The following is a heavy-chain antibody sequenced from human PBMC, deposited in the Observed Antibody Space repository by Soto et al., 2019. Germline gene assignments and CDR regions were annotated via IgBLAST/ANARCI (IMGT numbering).Heavy chain of an antibody. CDR2: IYPGDSDT. CDR1: GYSFTSYS. CDR3: TTDTGQWGWLQDDY. Sequence: PGASLKISCKVSGYSFTSYSIGWVRPLPGKGLEWMGIIYPGDSDTRYSPSFQGQVTISADKSISTAYLQWSSLKASDTAMYYCTTDTGQWGWLQDDYWGQGTLVTVSS. J-gene: IGHJ4*02. D-gene: IGHD5-12*01. V-gene: IGHV5-51*01.